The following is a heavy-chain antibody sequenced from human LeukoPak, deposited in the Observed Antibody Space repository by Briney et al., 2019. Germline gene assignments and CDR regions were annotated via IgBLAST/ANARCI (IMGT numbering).Heavy chain of an antibody. CDR1: GFTLSTYA. V-gene: IGHV3-23*01. CDR2: VTNNGGST. J-gene: IGHJ3*02. Sequence: GGSLRLSCAASGFTLSTYAMSWVRQAPGKGLEWVSGVTNNGGSTYYADSVEGRFTISRDNSKNTLYLQMNSLRAEDTAVYYCAKLWSSSRGAFDIWGQGTMVTVSS. CDR3: AKLWSSSRGAFDI. D-gene: IGHD2-2*01.